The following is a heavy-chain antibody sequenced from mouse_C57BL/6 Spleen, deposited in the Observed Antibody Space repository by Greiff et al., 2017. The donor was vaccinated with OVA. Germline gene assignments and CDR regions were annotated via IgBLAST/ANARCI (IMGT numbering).Heavy chain of an antibody. CDR3: ARLERGNFDY. CDR2: IDPSDSDT. V-gene: IGHV1-52*01. CDR1: GYTFTSYW. Sequence: QVQLQQPGAELVRPGSSVKLSCKASGYTFTSYWMHWVKQRPIQGLEWIGNIDPSDSDTHYNQKFKDKATLTVDKSSSTAYMQLSSLTSEDSAVYYCARLERGNFDYWGQGTTLTVSA. J-gene: IGHJ2*01.